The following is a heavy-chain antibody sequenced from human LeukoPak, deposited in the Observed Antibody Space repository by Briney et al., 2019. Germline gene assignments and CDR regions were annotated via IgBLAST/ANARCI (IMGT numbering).Heavy chain of an antibody. CDR3: ARTYYDYVWGSYRLGYFDY. CDR1: GGSISSYY. CDR2: ICYSGRT. Sequence: SETLSLTCTASGGSISSYYWSWIRQPPGKGLEWIGYICYSGRTNYNPSLTSRVSISVDTSNNQFSLKMRSVPAADTVVYYCARTYYDYVWGSYRLGYFDYWGQGTLVTVSS. D-gene: IGHD3-16*02. V-gene: IGHV4-59*01. J-gene: IGHJ4*02.